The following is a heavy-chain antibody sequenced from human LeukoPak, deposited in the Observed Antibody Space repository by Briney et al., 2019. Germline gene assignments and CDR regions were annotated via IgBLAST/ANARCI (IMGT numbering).Heavy chain of an antibody. CDR1: GDSASSNSAA. CDR2: TYYRSKWYN. D-gene: IGHD2-15*01. Sequence: SQTLSLTCAISGDSASSNSAAWNWIRQSPSRGLEWLGRTYYRSKWYNDYAVSVKSRITINPDTSKNQFSLQLDSVTPEDTAVYYCARGDYCSGGSCYSDGSHNWFDPWGQGTLVTASS. V-gene: IGHV6-1*01. J-gene: IGHJ5*02. CDR3: ARGDYCSGGSCYSDGSHNWFDP.